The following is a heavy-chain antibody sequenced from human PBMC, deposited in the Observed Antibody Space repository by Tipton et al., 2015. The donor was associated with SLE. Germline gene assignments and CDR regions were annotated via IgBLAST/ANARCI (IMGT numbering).Heavy chain of an antibody. CDR2: MYYSGIT. CDR1: GGSISSHY. CDR3: AGLVAIGDSTSWYDYFDY. Sequence: TLSLTCTVSGGSISSHYWSWIRQAPGKGLEWIGYMYYSGITNYNPSLNSRLSISVDTSKNQFSLKLSSVTAADTAVYYCAGLVAIGDSTSWYDYFDYWGQGSLVTVSS. D-gene: IGHD6-13*01. J-gene: IGHJ4*02. V-gene: IGHV4-59*11.